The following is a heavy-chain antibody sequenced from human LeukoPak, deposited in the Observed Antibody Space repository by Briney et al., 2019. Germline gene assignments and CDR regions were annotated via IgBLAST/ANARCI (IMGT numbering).Heavy chain of an antibody. J-gene: IGHJ3*02. CDR3: ARRGFCSGGSCFSAAFGI. CDR2: IYPGDSDT. CDR1: GYTFLNYW. Sequence: HGESLKISCQGSGYTFLNYWIGWVRQMPGKGLEWMGIIYPGDSDTTYSPSFQGQVTISADKSISTAYLQWSSLEASDTAMYFCARRGFCSGGSCFSAAFGIWGQGTMVTVSS. V-gene: IGHV5-51*01. D-gene: IGHD2-15*01.